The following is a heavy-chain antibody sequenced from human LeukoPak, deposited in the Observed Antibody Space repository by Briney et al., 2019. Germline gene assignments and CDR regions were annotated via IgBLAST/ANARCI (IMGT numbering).Heavy chain of an antibody. CDR3: ARAKDAVAATGIDY. V-gene: IGHV1-69*04. J-gene: IGHJ4*02. CDR1: GGTFSSYA. Sequence: SSVKVSCKASGGTFSSYAISWVRQAPGQGLEWMGRIIPILGIVNYAQKFQGRVTITADKSTSTAYMELSSLRSEDTAVYYCARAKDAVAATGIDYWGQGTLVTVSS. D-gene: IGHD2-15*01. CDR2: IIPILGIV.